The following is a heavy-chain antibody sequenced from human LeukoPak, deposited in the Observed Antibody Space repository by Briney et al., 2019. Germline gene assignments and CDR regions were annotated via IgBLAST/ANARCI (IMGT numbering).Heavy chain of an antibody. CDR1: GYTFTSYY. CDR3: ARVSGGDCYSY. V-gene: IGHV1-46*01. Sequence: GASVEVSCKASGYTFTSYYMHWVRQAPGQGLEWMGIINPSGGSTSYAQKFQGRVTMTRDTSTSTVYMELSSLRSEDTAVYYCARVSGGDCYSYWGQGTLVTVSS. CDR2: INPSGGST. J-gene: IGHJ4*02. D-gene: IGHD2-21*02.